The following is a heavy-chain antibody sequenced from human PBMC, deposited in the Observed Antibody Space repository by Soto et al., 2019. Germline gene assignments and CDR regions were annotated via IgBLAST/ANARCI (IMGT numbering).Heavy chain of an antibody. Sequence: PGGSLRLSCAASGFTFSSYAMSWVRQAPGKGLEWVSAISGSGGSTYYAESVKSRFTISRDNSKDTLYLQMNSLRAADTAVYSGAQIDRTAVAGRVPGDCDYWGRGTLGAVSS. CDR1: GFTFSSYA. CDR2: ISGSGGST. J-gene: IGHJ4*02. D-gene: IGHD6-19*01. V-gene: IGHV3-23*01. CDR3: AQIDRTAVAGRVPGDCDY.